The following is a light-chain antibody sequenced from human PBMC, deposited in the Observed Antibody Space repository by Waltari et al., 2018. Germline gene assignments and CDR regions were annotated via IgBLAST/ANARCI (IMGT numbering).Light chain of an antibody. CDR2: DAS. CDR1: QGISST. Sequence: AIQLTQSPSPLSAPVGDRIPITCRASQGISSTLAWYQQKLGKAPRLLIYDASSLQSGVPSRFSGSGSGTDFTLTISSLQPEDFATYYCQQFHSYPLTFGGGTKVDIK. V-gene: IGKV1-13*02. J-gene: IGKJ4*01. CDR3: QQFHSYPLT.